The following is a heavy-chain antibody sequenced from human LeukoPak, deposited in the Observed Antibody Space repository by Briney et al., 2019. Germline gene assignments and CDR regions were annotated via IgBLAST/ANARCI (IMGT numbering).Heavy chain of an antibody. CDR1: GFTFSSYT. J-gene: IGHJ4*02. CDR2: IDSRSSTM. D-gene: IGHD5-24*01. Sequence: PGGSLRLSCAASGFTFSSYTMNWVRQAPGKGLEWASSIDSRSSTMYYADSVKGRFTIFRDNAKNSLYLQMNSLRAEDTAVFYCVGGDGREYWGQGTLVTVSS. CDR3: VGGDGREY. V-gene: IGHV3-21*01.